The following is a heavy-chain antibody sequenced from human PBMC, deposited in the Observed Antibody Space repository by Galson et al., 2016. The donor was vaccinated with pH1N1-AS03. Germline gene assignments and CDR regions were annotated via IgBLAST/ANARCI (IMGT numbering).Heavy chain of an antibody. CDR2: IRNSGSHI. CDR3: ARWNYYDVDLREYYFDY. D-gene: IGHD3-22*01. J-gene: IGHJ4*02. Sequence: SLRLSCAASGFTFSSYSMTWVRQAPGKGLEWVSFIRNSGSHISYGDSVKVRFTVSRDNAKNSLYIQMNSLRAEDTAVYYCARWNYYDVDLREYYFDYWGQGTLVTVSS. CDR1: GFTFSSYS. V-gene: IGHV3-21*01.